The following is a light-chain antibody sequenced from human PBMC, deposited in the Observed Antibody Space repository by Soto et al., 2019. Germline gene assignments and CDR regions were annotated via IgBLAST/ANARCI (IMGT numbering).Light chain of an antibody. CDR2: EVS. CDR3: NSYTGSSTYV. CDR1: SNVVGSYNR. V-gene: IGLV2-18*02. J-gene: IGLJ1*01. Sequence: HSVLNQPPSGFRSPGQSVAIPCTGNSNVVGSYNRGSGYQQPPGAAPKLVIYEVSNRPSGVPDRFSGSKSGNTASLTISGLQAEDEADYYCNSYTGSSTYVFGTGTKVTVL.